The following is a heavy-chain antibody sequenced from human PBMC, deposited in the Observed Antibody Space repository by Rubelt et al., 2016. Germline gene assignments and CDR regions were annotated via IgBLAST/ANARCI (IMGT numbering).Heavy chain of an antibody. J-gene: IGHJ3*02. D-gene: IGHD2-21*01. Sequence: QVQLQQWGAGLLKPSETLSLTCAVYGGSFSRYYWNWIRQPPGKGLEWIGEINHSGRTNYNPSLNNRILISVTTSKKQFSLKLSCGTAADTAVYYCARGNVVGILDGFEIWGQGTTVTVSS. CDR3: ARGNVVGILDGFEI. CDR2: INHSGRT. V-gene: IGHV4-34*01. CDR1: GGSFSRYY.